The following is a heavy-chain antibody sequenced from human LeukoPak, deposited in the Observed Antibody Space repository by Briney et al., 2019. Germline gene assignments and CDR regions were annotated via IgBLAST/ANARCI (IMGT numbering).Heavy chain of an antibody. CDR1: GGSFSGYY. Sequence: SETLSLTCAVYGGSFSGYYWSWIRQPPGKGLEWIGEINHSGSTNYNPSLKSRVTISVDTSKNQFSLKLSSVTAADTAVYYCARGRGDYVNQPDVWGQGTTVTVSS. D-gene: IGHD4-17*01. CDR2: INHSGST. J-gene: IGHJ6*02. V-gene: IGHV4-34*01. CDR3: ARGRGDYVNQPDV.